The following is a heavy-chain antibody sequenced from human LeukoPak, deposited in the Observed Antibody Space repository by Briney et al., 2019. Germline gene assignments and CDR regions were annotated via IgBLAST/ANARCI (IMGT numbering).Heavy chain of an antibody. V-gene: IGHV4-34*01. CDR1: GGSFSGYY. CDR3: ARDHTSSGSYYYYYMDV. D-gene: IGHD1-26*01. Sequence: SETLSLTCAVYGGSFSGYYWSWIRQPPGKGLEWIGEINHSGSTNYNPSLKSRVTISVDTSKNQFSLQLNSVTPEDTAVYYCARDHTSSGSYYYYYMDVWGKGTTVTVSS. J-gene: IGHJ6*03. CDR2: INHSGST.